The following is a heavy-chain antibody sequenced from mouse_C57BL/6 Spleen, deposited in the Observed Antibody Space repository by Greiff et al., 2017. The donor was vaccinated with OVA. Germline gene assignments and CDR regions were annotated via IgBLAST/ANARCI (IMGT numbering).Heavy chain of an antibody. CDR2: IYPSDSDT. Sequence: QVQLQQPGAELVRPGSSVKLSCKASGYTFTSYWMDWVKQRPGQGLEWIGNIYPSDSDTHYNQKFKDKATLTVDKSSSTAYMQLSSLTSEDSAVYYCAREGPYYSNCRAMDYWGQGTSVTVSS. V-gene: IGHV1-61*01. D-gene: IGHD2-5*01. CDR1: GYTFTSYW. CDR3: AREGPYYSNCRAMDY. J-gene: IGHJ4*01.